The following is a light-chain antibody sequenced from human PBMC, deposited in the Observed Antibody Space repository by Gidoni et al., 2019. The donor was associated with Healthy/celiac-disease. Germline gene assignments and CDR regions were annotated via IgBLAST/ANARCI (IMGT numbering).Light chain of an antibody. CDR2: WAS. J-gene: IGKJ4*01. V-gene: IGKV4-1*01. Sequence: DIVMTQSPDSLAVSLGERATLNCKSSQSVLYSSNNKNYLAWYQQKPGQPPKLLFYWASTRESGVPDRFSGSGSGTDFTLTISSLQAEDVAVYYCQQYYSTPLTFGGGTKVEIK. CDR3: QQYYSTPLT. CDR1: QSVLYSSNNKNY.